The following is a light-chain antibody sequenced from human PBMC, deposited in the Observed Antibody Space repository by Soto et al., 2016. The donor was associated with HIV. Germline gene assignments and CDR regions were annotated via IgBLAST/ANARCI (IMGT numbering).Light chain of an antibody. Sequence: SYELTQPPSVSVAPGKTARVTCGGNNIGNKAVHWFQQKPGQAPVLVVYDDSHRPSGIPERFSGSNSGHTATLTISRVEAGDEADYHCQVWHSSSDHRVFGGGTKLTVL. CDR3: QVWHSSSDHRV. J-gene: IGLJ3*02. CDR2: DDS. V-gene: IGLV3-21*03. CDR1: NIGNKA.